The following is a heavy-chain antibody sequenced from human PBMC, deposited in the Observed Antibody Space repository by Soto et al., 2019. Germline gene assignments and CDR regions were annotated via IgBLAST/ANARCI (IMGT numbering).Heavy chain of an antibody. V-gene: IGHV1-18*04. Sequence: ASVKVSCKASGYTFTSYGISWVRQAPGQGLEWMGWISAYNGNTNYAQKLQGRVTMATDTSTSTAYMELRSLRSDDPAVYYCARSNLVGAYPYYYYGKDVWGQGTTVTVSS. CDR2: ISAYNGNT. J-gene: IGHJ6*02. CDR3: ARSNLVGAYPYYYYGKDV. D-gene: IGHD1-26*01. CDR1: GYTFTSYG.